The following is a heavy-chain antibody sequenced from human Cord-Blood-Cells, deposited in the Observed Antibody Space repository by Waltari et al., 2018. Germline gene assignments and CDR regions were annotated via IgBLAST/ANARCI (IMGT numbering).Heavy chain of an antibody. J-gene: IGHJ4*02. CDR3: ARVQLDYFDY. CDR2: INAGNGNT. V-gene: IGHV1-3*01. D-gene: IGHD6-6*01. CDR1: GYTFTSYA. Sequence: QVQLVQSGAEVKKPGASVKVSYKASGYTFTSYAMHWVRQAPGQRLEWMGWINAGNGNTKYSQKFQGRVTITRDTSASTAYMELSSLRSEDTAVYYCARVQLDYFDYWGQGTLVTVSS.